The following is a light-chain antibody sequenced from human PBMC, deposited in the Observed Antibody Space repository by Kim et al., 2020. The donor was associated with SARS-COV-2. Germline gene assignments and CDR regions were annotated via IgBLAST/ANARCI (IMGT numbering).Light chain of an antibody. V-gene: IGKV3-20*01. J-gene: IGKJ4*01. Sequence: SPGGRATLSCRASETIYSGYIAWHQQKPGQPPRLLIYGTSNRATGIPDRFSGSVSGTNFSLTISRLEPDDFAVYYCQHYGTPKFTFGGGTKVDIK. CDR1: ETIYSGY. CDR3: QHYGTPKFT. CDR2: GTS.